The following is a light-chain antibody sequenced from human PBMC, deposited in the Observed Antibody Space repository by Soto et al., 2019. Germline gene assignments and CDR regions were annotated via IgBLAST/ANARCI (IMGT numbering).Light chain of an antibody. CDR3: ISYTTSSTLYV. Sequence: QPVQTQPASVSGSPGQSITISCTGTSSDVGGYKFVSWYQQHSGKAPKLIIYEVSNRPSGVSNRFSGSKSGNTASLTISGLQPEDEADYYCISYTTSSTLYVFGTGTKLTVL. CDR1: SSDVGGYKF. CDR2: EVS. J-gene: IGLJ1*01. V-gene: IGLV2-14*01.